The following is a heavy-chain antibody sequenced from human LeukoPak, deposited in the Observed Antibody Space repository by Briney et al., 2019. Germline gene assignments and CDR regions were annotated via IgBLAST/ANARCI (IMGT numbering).Heavy chain of an antibody. Sequence: SETLSITCAVYGGSFSGYYWSWIRQPPGKGLEWIGEINHSGSTNYNPSLKSRVTISVDTSKNQFSLKLSSVTAADTAVYYGVGGGRDYYDSGGYPPTWGQGTLVTVSS. J-gene: IGHJ5*02. CDR2: INHSGST. V-gene: IGHV4-34*01. D-gene: IGHD3-22*01. CDR1: GGSFSGYY. CDR3: VGGGRDYYDSGGYPPT.